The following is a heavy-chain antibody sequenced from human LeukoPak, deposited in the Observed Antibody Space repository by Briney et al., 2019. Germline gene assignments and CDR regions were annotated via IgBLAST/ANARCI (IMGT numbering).Heavy chain of an antibody. D-gene: IGHD3-3*01. CDR3: AKGYTFHGVAHDSGYFDY. V-gene: IGHV3-9*03. Sequence: GGSLRLSCVTSGFTFGDYTMHWVRQVPGKGLEWLSGITWDGGNIAYADSVKRRFTISRDNAKSSLYLQMNSLRNEDMAFYFCAKGYTFHGVAHDSGYFDYWGQGTLVTVSS. CDR2: ITWDGGNI. J-gene: IGHJ4*02. CDR1: GFTFGDYT.